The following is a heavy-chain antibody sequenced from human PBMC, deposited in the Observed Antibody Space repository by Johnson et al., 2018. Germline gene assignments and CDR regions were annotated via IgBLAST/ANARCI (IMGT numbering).Heavy chain of an antibody. J-gene: IGHJ6*02. Sequence: VQLVESGGGLVKPGRSLRLTCTASGFTFGAAAVSWFSQAPGKGLEWVGFIRSKAYGGTTEYAASMKRRFTISRDESKGIAYLQMNSLKTEDPAVYYCTIMPVDTSMVTHYYYGMAVWGQGPTFTFS. CDR2: IRSKAYGGTT. V-gene: IGHV3-49*05. CDR3: TIMPVDTSMVTHYYYGMAV. D-gene: IGHD5-18*01. CDR1: GFTFGAAA.